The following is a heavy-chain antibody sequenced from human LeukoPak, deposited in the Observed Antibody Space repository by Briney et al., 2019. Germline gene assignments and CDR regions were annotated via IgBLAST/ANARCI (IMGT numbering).Heavy chain of an antibody. CDR2: ISYDGSNK. D-gene: IGHD5-18*01. CDR1: GFTFSSYA. Sequence: PGGSLRLSCAASGFTFSSYAMHWVRQAPGKGLEWVAVISYDGSNKYYAESVKGRFTISRDNSENTLYLQMNSMRAEDAALYYCAKAARVDTAMLGAFDIWGQGTMVTVSS. J-gene: IGHJ3*02. V-gene: IGHV3-30-3*01. CDR3: AKAARVDTAMLGAFDI.